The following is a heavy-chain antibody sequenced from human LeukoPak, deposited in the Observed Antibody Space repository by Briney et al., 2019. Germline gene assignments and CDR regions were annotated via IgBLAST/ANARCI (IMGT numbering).Heavy chain of an antibody. J-gene: IGHJ4*02. D-gene: IGHD5-24*01. Sequence: GGSLRLSCAASGFTFSSYSMNWVRQAPGKGLEWVSYISSSGSTIYYADSVKGRFTIPRDNAKNSLYLQMNSLRAEDTAVYYCARDRAGYTRTGDDYWGQGTLVTVSS. CDR3: ARDRAGYTRTGDDY. V-gene: IGHV3-48*04. CDR2: ISSSGSTI. CDR1: GFTFSSYS.